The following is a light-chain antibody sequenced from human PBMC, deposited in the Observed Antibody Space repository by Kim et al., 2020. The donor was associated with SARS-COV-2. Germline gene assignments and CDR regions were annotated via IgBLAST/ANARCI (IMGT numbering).Light chain of an antibody. Sequence: VTTSGTGTSSDVGCYNYVSWYQQHPGKAPKLMIYEVSKRPSGVPDRFSGSKSGNTASLTVSGLQAEDEADYYCSSYAGSNNLVFGGGTQLTVL. CDR1: SSDVGCYNY. J-gene: IGLJ2*01. CDR2: EVS. CDR3: SSYAGSNNLV. V-gene: IGLV2-8*01.